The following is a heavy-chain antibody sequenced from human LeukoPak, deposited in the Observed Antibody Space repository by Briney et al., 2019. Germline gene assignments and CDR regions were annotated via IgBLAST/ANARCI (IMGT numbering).Heavy chain of an antibody. V-gene: IGHV4-59*01. CDR3: ARGGGIAAGYYYGMDV. CDR1: GGSIGSYY. D-gene: IGHD6-13*01. Sequence: SETLSLTCTVSGGSIGSYYWSWTRQPPGKGLEWIGYIYYSGSTNYNPSLKSRVTISVDTSKNQFSLKLSSVTAADTAVYYCARGGGIAAGYYYGMDVWGQGTTVTVPS. J-gene: IGHJ6*02. CDR2: IYYSGST.